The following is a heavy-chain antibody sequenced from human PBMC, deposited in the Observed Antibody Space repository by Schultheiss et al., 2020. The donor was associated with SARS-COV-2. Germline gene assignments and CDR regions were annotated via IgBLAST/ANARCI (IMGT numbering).Heavy chain of an antibody. CDR2: IIPIFGTA. Sequence: SVKVSCKASGYTFTGYYMHWVRQAPGQRLEWMGGIIPIFGTANYAQKFQVRVTITADESTSTAYMELSSLRSEDTAVYYCARISLGYCSSTSCYEPYYYYYYGMDVWGQGTTVTVSS. J-gene: IGHJ6*02. CDR3: ARISLGYCSSTSCYEPYYYYYYGMDV. CDR1: GYTFTGYY. V-gene: IGHV1-69*13. D-gene: IGHD2-2*01.